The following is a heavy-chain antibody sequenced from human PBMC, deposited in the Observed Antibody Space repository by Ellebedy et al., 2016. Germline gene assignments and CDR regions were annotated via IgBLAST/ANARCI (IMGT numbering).Heavy chain of an antibody. CDR1: GGSFRGYY. D-gene: IGHD6-6*01. Sequence: SQTLSLTXXVYGGSFRGYYWGWIRQPPGKGLEWIGSIYHSGSTYYNPSLKSRVTISVDTSKNQFSLKLSSVTAADTAVYYCARSDSIAARPWWFNPWGQGTLVTVSS. J-gene: IGHJ5*02. V-gene: IGHV4-34*01. CDR2: IYHSGST. CDR3: ARSDSIAARPWWFNP.